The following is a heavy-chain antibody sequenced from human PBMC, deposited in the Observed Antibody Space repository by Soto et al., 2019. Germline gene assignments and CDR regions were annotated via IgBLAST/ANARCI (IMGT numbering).Heavy chain of an antibody. V-gene: IGHV1-3*01. CDR2: INAGNGNT. D-gene: IGHD6-6*01. CDR1: GYTFTSYA. J-gene: IGHJ5*02. CDR3: ARDKAEYSSSSGYFCWFDP. Sequence: ASVKVSCKASGYTFTSYAMHWVRQAPGQRLEWMGWINAGNGNTKYSQKFQGRVTITRDTSASTAYMELSSLRSEDTAVYYCARDKAEYSSSSGYFCWFDPWGQGTLVTVSS.